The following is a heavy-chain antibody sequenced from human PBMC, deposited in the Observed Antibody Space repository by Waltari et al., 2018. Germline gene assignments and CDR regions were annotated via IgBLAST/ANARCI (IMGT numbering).Heavy chain of an antibody. CDR3: ARDRDYSSGAPPAF. Sequence: QVQLVQSENEVRKPGASVRISCKASGYTFDTYGISWMRQAPGQALEWVGWISTYTHSTDYEEKFQGRVTMTTDKSTATVYLDLRSLGSDDSAVYFCARDRDYSSGAPPAFWGQGTQVTVSS. D-gene: IGHD2-15*01. V-gene: IGHV1-18*01. J-gene: IGHJ4*02. CDR1: GYTFDTYG. CDR2: ISTYTHST.